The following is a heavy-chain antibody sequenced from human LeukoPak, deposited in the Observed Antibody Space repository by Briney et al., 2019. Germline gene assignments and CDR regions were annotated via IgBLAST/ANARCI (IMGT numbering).Heavy chain of an antibody. D-gene: IGHD4-11*01. CDR3: ARSNQADDY. Sequence: GGSLRLSCAAAGFTFSSYWMHWVRQVPGKGLVWVPRVNPGGSSTAYADSVKGRFSISRDNARNTLYLQMNSLRDEDTAVYYCARSNQADDYWGQGTLVTVSS. V-gene: IGHV3-74*01. CDR1: GFTFSSYW. CDR2: VNPGGSST. J-gene: IGHJ4*02.